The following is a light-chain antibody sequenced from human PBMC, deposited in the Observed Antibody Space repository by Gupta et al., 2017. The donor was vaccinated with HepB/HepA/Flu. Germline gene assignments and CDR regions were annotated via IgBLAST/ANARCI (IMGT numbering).Light chain of an antibody. V-gene: IGKV1-33*01. J-gene: IGKJ3*01. CDR2: DAS. CDR1: LDIRKF. CDR3: QQYHNVPLT. Sequence: DIHMTQSPFSLSASVGDRVTITCQARLDIRKFLNWYQQKPGKAPKLLIYDASNLETGVPSRFSGSGSGTDFTFTISSLQPEDIATYYCQQYHNVPLTFGPGTKVDFK.